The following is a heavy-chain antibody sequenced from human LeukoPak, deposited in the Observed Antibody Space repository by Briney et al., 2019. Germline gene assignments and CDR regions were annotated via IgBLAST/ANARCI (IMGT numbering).Heavy chain of an antibody. CDR1: GGSITGYY. V-gene: IGHV4-4*09. CDR3: VRHGARAGGYCTSNSCYTFDS. D-gene: IGHD2-2*02. CDR2: IHSGGTT. Sequence: SETLSLTCTVSGGSITGYYWSWIRQSPGTGLEWIGYIHSGGTTNQDPSLRGRVTMSLDTSKNQFSLRLSSVTAADTALYYGVRHGARAGGYCTSNSCYTFDSWGQGTVVTVSA. J-gene: IGHJ4*02.